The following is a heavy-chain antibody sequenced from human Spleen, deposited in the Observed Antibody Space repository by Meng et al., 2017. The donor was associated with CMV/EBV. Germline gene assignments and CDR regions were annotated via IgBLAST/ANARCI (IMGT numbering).Heavy chain of an antibody. Sequence: GESLKISCVASGFTFSNYWMHWVRQAPGKGLVWVSRINTDGSSISYADSVKGRVTTSRDNAKNTLYLHMNSLGAEDMAVYYCVRCAYAGAYFDYWAQGTLVTVSS. J-gene: IGHJ4*02. V-gene: IGHV3-74*01. CDR1: GFTFSNYW. CDR2: INTDGSSI. CDR3: VRCAYAGAYFDY. D-gene: IGHD3-16*01.